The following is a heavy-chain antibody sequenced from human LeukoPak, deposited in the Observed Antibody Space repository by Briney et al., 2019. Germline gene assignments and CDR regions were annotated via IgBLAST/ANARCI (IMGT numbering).Heavy chain of an antibody. V-gene: IGHV4-39*01. J-gene: IGHJ4*02. CDR3: ARHYYDSSGYYPQQFDY. Sequence: SETLSLTCTVSGGSISSSSYYWGWIRQPPGKGLEWIGSIYYSGSTYYNPSLKSRVTISVDTSKSQFSLKLSSVTAADTAVYYCARHYYDSSGYYPQQFDYWGQGTLVTVSS. CDR2: IYYSGST. CDR1: GGSISSSSYY. D-gene: IGHD3-22*01.